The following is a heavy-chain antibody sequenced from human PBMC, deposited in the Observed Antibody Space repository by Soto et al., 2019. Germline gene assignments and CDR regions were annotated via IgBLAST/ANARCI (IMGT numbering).Heavy chain of an antibody. CDR3: AKDSYDYIWGSYRYYFDY. Sequence: EVQLLESGGGLVQPGGSLRLSCAASGFTFSSYAMSWFRQAPGKGLEWVSAISGSGGSTYYADSVKGRFTISRDNSKNTLYLQMNSLRAEDTAVYYCAKDSYDYIWGSYRYYFDYWGQGTLVTVSS. J-gene: IGHJ4*02. V-gene: IGHV3-23*01. CDR1: GFTFSSYA. D-gene: IGHD3-16*02. CDR2: ISGSGGST.